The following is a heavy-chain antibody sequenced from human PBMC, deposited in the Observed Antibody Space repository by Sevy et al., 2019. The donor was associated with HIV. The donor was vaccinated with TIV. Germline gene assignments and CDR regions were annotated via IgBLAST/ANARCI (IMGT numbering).Heavy chain of an antibody. J-gene: IGHJ4*02. CDR2: ISASGGST. D-gene: IGHD4-17*01. Sequence: GGSLRLSCAASGFTFSDSPMTWVRQAPGKGLEWVSSISASGGSTYFADSMKGRFTMSRDNSKNTMYLHMSSLRAEDTGVYYCAVTNSLNSWGQGTLVTVSS. V-gene: IGHV3-23*01. CDR3: AVTNSLNS. CDR1: GFTFSDSP.